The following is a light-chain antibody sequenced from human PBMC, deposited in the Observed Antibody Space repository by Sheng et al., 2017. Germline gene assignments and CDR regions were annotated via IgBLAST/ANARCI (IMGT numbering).Light chain of an antibody. V-gene: IGKV3D-20*02. CDR1: QSVGTNY. CDR3: QQRSNWPLT. J-gene: IGKJ4*01. Sequence: EIVLTQSPGTLSLSPGERATFSCRASQSVGTNYLAWYQQKPGQSPRLLIYDASNRATGIPARFSGSGSGTDFTLTISSLEPEDFAVYYCQQRSNWPLTFGGGTKVEI. CDR2: DAS.